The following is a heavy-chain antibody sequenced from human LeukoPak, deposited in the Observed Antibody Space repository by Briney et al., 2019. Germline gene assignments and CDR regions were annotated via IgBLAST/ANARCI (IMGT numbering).Heavy chain of an antibody. CDR2: ISWNSGTI. V-gene: IGHV3-9*01. Sequence: GGSLRLSCAGSGFIFNNYAMHWVRQPPGKGLEWVSGISWNSGTIDYADSVRGQFTISRDNAKNSLYLQMDSLRVEDTAFYYCAKDNRRHYTSGPNPDSLHWGQGALVTVSS. CDR3: AKDNRRHYTSGPNPDSLH. J-gene: IGHJ4*02. D-gene: IGHD6-19*01. CDR1: GFIFNNYA.